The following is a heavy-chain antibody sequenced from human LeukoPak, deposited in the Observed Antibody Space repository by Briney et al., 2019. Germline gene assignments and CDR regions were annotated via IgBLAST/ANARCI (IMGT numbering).Heavy chain of an antibody. D-gene: IGHD3-10*01. V-gene: IGHV4-39*01. Sequence: PSETLSPTCNVSGGSISDNDYSWDWIRQPPGKGLEWMGCIHYSGTTYSNPSLKSRISISVDTSKSQFSLKLRSVTAADTAVYYCARRYYFVSGSYYPFDFWGQGTLVTVSS. CDR3: ARRYYFVSGSYYPFDF. CDR2: IHYSGTT. CDR1: GGSISDNDYS. J-gene: IGHJ4*02.